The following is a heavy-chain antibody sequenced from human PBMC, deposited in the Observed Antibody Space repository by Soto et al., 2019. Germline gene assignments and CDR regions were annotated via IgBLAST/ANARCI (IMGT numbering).Heavy chain of an antibody. Sequence: QVQLQESGPGLVKPSETLSLTCTVSGGSISSYYWSWIRQPPGKGLEWIGYIYYSGSTNYNPSLKSRVTISVDTSKNQFSLKLSSVTAADTAVYYCARSRRDTVAGIPRYLHYFDYWGQGTLVTVSS. V-gene: IGHV4-59*01. D-gene: IGHD6-19*01. J-gene: IGHJ4*02. CDR3: ARSRRDTVAGIPRYLHYFDY. CDR1: GGSISSYY. CDR2: IYYSGST.